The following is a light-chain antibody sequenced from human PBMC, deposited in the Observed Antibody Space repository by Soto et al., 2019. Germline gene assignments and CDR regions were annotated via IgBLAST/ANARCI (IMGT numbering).Light chain of an antibody. CDR1: QNIATW. V-gene: IGKV1-5*03. J-gene: IGKJ1*01. Sequence: DIQMTQSPSTLSASVGDRVAITCRASQNIATWLAWYQQKPGNAPKLLIYKASSLESGVPSRFSGSGSGTEFTLAISGLQPDDFGMYSCQHYDSSPWTFGQGTKVEIK. CDR3: QHYDSSPWT. CDR2: KAS.